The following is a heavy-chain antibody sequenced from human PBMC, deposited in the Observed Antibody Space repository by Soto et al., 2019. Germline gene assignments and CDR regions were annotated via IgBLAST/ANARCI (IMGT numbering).Heavy chain of an antibody. CDR1: GFTFSSYA. Sequence: GGSLRLSCAASGFTFSSYAMSWVRQAPGKGLEWVSAISGSGGSTYYADSVKGRFTISRDNSKNTLYLQMNSLRAEDTAVYYCAKGPGDRSNSGLPNYYYYGMDVWGQGTTVTVSS. CDR3: AKGPGDRSNSGLPNYYYYGMDV. D-gene: IGHD4-4*01. CDR2: ISGSGGST. V-gene: IGHV3-23*01. J-gene: IGHJ6*02.